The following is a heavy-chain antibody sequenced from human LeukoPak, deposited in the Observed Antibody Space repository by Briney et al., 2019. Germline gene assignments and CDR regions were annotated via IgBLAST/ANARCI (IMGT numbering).Heavy chain of an antibody. D-gene: IGHD5-24*01. J-gene: IGHJ4*02. CDR2: IIPILGIA. CDR1: GGTFSSYA. Sequence: GASVKVSCKASGGTFSSYAISWVRRAPGQGLEWMGRIIPILGIANYAQKFQGRVTITADKSTSTAYMELSSLRSEDTAVYYCARDLEFKSRDGYIILFDYWGQGTLVTVSS. CDR3: ARDLEFKSRDGYIILFDY. V-gene: IGHV1-69*04.